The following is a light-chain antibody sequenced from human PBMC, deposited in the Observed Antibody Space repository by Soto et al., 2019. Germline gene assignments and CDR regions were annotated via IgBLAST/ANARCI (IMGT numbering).Light chain of an antibody. CDR3: QQYNNWPIT. V-gene: IGKV3-20*01. CDR1: QSVSSSY. CDR2: GAS. J-gene: IGKJ5*01. Sequence: EIVLTQSPGTLSLSPGERATLYCGASQSVSSSYLAWYQQKPGQAPRLLIFGASSRATGIPDRFRGSGSGTEFALSISSLQSEDFAVYYCQQYNNWPITFGQGTRLEI.